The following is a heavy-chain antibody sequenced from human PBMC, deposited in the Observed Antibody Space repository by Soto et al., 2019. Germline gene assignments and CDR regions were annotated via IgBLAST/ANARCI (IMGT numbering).Heavy chain of an antibody. D-gene: IGHD5-18*01. CDR1: GTSVSNYY. CDR2: IYTSGST. J-gene: IGHJ4*02. V-gene: IGHV4-4*07. CDR3: ARGGIQLSYAFDY. Sequence: SETLSLTCSVSGTSVSNYYWSWIRQPAGKGLEHIGRIYTSGSTSYNPSLKSRVTMSMDTSQTQIYLNLASVTAADTAVYYCARGGIQLSYAFDYWGQGIQVTVSS.